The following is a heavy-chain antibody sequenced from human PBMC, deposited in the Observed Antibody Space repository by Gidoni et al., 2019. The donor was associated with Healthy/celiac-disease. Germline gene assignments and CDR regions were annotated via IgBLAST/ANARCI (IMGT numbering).Heavy chain of an antibody. CDR1: GFTFDYYA. CDR3: AKDSGERGRWELPNYFDY. V-gene: IGHV3-9*01. J-gene: IGHJ4*02. CDR2: ISWNSGSI. D-gene: IGHD1-26*01. Sequence: EVQLVESGGGLVQPGRSLRLSCAASGFTFDYYAMHWIRQAPGKGLEWVSGISWNSGSIGYADSVKGRFTISRDNAKNSLYLQMNSLRAEDTALYYCAKDSGERGRWELPNYFDYWGQGTLVTVSS.